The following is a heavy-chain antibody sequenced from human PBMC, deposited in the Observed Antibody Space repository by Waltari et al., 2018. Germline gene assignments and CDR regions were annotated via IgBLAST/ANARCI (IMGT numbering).Heavy chain of an antibody. Sequence: EVQLLESGGGLVQPGGSLRLSCAASGFTFSSYAMSWVRQAPGKGLEWVSDISGSGGITYDADSVKGRLTISRDNSKNTLYLQMNSLRAEYTAVYYCAKQEVANNEIIDYWGQGTLVTVSS. D-gene: IGHD5-12*01. CDR1: GFTFSSYA. CDR3: AKQEVANNEIIDY. J-gene: IGHJ4*02. CDR2: ISGSGGIT. V-gene: IGHV3-23*01.